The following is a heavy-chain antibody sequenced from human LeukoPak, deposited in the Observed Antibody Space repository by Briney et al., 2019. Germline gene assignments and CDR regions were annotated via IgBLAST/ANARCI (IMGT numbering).Heavy chain of an antibody. CDR3: ARPRPVYSGSGWVPIGY. D-gene: IGHD1-26*01. CDR2: INPNSGDT. Sequence: ASVKVSCKASGYTFTGYYMHWVRQAPGQGLEWIGWINPNSGDTGYAQKFQGRVTMTRDTSMSTAYMELRSLTFDDTAMYYCARPRPVYSGSGWVPIGYWGQGTLVTVSS. J-gene: IGHJ4*02. V-gene: IGHV1-2*02. CDR1: GYTFTGYY.